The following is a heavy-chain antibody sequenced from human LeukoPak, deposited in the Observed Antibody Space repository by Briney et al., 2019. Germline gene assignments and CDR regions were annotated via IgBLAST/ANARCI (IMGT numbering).Heavy chain of an antibody. CDR3: ARDIGCSGVSCYSRYYYGMDV. Sequence: GGSLRLSCAASGFTFVSYGMHWVRQAPGKGLEWVAVIWYDGSNKYYADSVKGRFTISRDNSKKTLYLQMNSLRAEDTAVYYCARDIGCSGVSCYSRYYYGMDVWGQGTTVTVSS. J-gene: IGHJ6*02. CDR2: IWYDGSNK. V-gene: IGHV3-33*01. D-gene: IGHD2-15*01. CDR1: GFTFVSYG.